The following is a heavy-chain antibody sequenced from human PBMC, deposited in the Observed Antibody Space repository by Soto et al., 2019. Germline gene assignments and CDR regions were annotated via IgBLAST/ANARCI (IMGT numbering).Heavy chain of an antibody. CDR3: ARSQGGYSYGGFDY. CDR2: IHYRGVI. D-gene: IGHD5-18*01. Sequence: SETLSLTCNVSGGSVSDYYWIWIRQAPGKGLEWIGYIHYRGVINYNPSLKSRVTMSVDPSKNQFSLKLSSVTAADTAVYYCARSQGGYSYGGFDYLGQGTLVTVSS. CDR1: GGSVSDYY. V-gene: IGHV4-59*02. J-gene: IGHJ4*02.